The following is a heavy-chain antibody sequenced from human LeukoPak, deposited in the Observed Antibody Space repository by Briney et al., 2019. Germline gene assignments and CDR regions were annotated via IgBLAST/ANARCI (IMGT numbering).Heavy chain of an antibody. CDR3: ARGGGGPLVWGTLGAFDY. Sequence: GGSLRLSCAASGFTFDDYGMSWVRQAPGKGLEWVSGIIWSGGSTTYADSVRGRFTISRDNAKNSLYLQMNSLRAEDPAFYYCARGGGGPLVWGTLGAFDYWGQGTLVTVSS. J-gene: IGHJ4*02. D-gene: IGHD3-16*01. V-gene: IGHV3-20*04. CDR2: IIWSGGST. CDR1: GFTFDDYG.